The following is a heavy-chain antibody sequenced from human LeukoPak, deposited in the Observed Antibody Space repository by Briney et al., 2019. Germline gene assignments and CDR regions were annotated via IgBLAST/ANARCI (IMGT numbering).Heavy chain of an antibody. J-gene: IGHJ4*02. CDR3: ARDTYRFYDY. Sequence: WGSLRLSCSAPGFTLFNYWVRWGRPGPREGVEGVASIKEDGSDKYYVDSVKGRFTISRDNAKNSLYLQMNGLRAEDTAVYYCARDTYRFYDYWGQGTLVTVSS. V-gene: IGHV3-7*01. CDR2: IKEDGSDK. CDR1: GFTLFNYW.